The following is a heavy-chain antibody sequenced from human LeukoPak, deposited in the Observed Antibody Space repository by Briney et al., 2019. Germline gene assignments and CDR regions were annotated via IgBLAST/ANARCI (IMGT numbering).Heavy chain of an antibody. CDR2: ISPGGDII. CDR1: GFIFSDYH. V-gene: IGHV3-11*01. J-gene: IGHJ4*02. D-gene: IGHD3-10*01. CDR3: AKGMGRKYYFDY. Sequence: GGSLRLSCAASGFIFSDYHMNWIRQAPGKGLEWVSYISPGGDIIYFADYVKGRFTISRDNAKNSLYLQMNSLRAEDTAVYYCAKGMGRKYYFDYWGQGTLVTVSS.